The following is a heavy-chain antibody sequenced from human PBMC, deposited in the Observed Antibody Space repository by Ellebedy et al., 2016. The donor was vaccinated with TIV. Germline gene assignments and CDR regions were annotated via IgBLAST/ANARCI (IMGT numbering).Heavy chain of an antibody. CDR2: IYYSGYT. CDR1: GGSISSSNYY. J-gene: IGHJ4*02. Sequence: MPSETLSLTCTVSGGSISSSNYYWGWIRQPPGKGLEWIGTIYYSGYTYYNPSLKSRITISVDTSKNQFSLKLSSVTAADTAVYYCARRDTSMVYFEYWGQGTLVTVSS. CDR3: ARRDTSMVYFEY. V-gene: IGHV4-39*01. D-gene: IGHD5-18*01.